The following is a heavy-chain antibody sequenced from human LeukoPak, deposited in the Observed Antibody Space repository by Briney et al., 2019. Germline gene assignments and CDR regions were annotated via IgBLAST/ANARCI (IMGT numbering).Heavy chain of an antibody. CDR2: INNDGATT. CDR3: VRGAVGTGVWFDP. Sequence: GGSLRLSCAASGFTFSGYWMHWVRQAPGKGLEWVSRINNDGATTNYADFVKGRFTISRDNAKNTLHLQMNSLRADDTAVYYCVRGAVGTGVWFDPWGQGTLVTVSS. D-gene: IGHD1-26*01. J-gene: IGHJ5*02. V-gene: IGHV3-74*01. CDR1: GFTFSGYW.